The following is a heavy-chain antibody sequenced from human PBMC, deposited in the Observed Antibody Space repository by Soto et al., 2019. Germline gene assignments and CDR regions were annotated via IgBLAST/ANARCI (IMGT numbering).Heavy chain of an antibody. CDR1: GFTFSSYG. CDR2: IWYDGSNK. D-gene: IGHD2-2*01. V-gene: IGHV3-33*01. Sequence: GGSLRLSCAASGFTFSSYGMHWVRQAPGKGLEWVAVIWYDGSNKYYADSVKGRFTISRDNSKNTLYLQMNSLRAEDTAVYYCARDLEDIVLVPAAIEVFYYYGMDVWGQGTTATVSS. CDR3: ARDLEDIVLVPAAIEVFYYYGMDV. J-gene: IGHJ6*02.